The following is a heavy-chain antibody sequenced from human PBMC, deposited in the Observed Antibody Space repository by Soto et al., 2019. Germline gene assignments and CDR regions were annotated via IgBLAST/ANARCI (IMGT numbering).Heavy chain of an antibody. CDR3: AGVLFVCSGGSCDAFDI. D-gene: IGHD2-15*01. CDR2: IIPILGIA. Sequence: GASVKVSCKASGGTFSSYTISWVRQAPGQGLEWMGRIIPILGIANYAQKFQGRVTITADKSTSTAYMELSSLRSEDTAVYYCAGVLFVCSGGSCDAFDIRGQRTMVTVSS. CDR1: GGTFSSYT. V-gene: IGHV1-69*02. J-gene: IGHJ3*02.